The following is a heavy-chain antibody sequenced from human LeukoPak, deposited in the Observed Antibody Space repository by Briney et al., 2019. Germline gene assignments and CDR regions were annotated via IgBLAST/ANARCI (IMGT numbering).Heavy chain of an antibody. CDR1: GYTFTSYY. CDR2: INPSGGST. V-gene: IGHV1-46*01. Sequence: ASVKVSCKASGYTFTSYYMHWVRQAPGQGLEWMGIINPSGGSTSYAQKFQGRVTMTRDTSTSTVYMELSSLRSEDTAVYYCAGGLEYYDSSGYLTTPFDYWGQGTLVTVSS. J-gene: IGHJ4*02. CDR3: AGGLEYYDSSGYLTTPFDY. D-gene: IGHD3-22*01.